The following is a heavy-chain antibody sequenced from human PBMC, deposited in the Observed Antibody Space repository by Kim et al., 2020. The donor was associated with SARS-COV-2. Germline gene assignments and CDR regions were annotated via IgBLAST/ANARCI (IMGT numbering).Heavy chain of an antibody. CDR2: ITTGGYT. V-gene: IGHV3-53*01. Sequence: GGSLRLSCEVLGFSVRNNYMTWVRQAPGKGLEWVSTITTGGYTYSADSVKGRFNVSRDSSQNTLYLQMDRLRGEDTAVYYCAREEGAYAMDWGHGALVTV. J-gene: IGHJ4*01. CDR3: AREEGAYAMD. D-gene: IGHD5-12*01. CDR1: GFSVRNNY.